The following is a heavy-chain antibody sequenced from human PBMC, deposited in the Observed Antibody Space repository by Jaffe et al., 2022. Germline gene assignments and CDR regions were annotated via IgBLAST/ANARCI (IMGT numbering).Heavy chain of an antibody. D-gene: IGHD3-3*01. V-gene: IGHV4-4*02. CDR2: IYHSGST. CDR1: GGSISSSNW. CDR3: AGVGYDFWSGYLGAFDI. J-gene: IGHJ3*02. Sequence: QVQLQESGPGLVKPSGTLSLTCAVSGGSISSSNWWSWVRQPPGKGLEWIGEIYHSGSTNYNPSLKSRVTISVDKSKNQFSLKLSSVTAADTAVYYCAGVGYDFWSGYLGAFDIWGQGTMVTVSS.